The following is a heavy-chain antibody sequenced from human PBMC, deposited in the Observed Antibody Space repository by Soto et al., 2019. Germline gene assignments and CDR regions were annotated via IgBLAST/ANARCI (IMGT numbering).Heavy chain of an antibody. CDR1: GASVSSGY. CDR2: MYFGGSF. Sequence: LSLTCTVSGASVSSGYWSWIRQPPGKGLEWIGFMYFGGSFNYNPALTSRVTISVDTSKNQFSMKVTSVTAADTAVYYCARSYYGGTGFAVDPWGPGTLVTVSS. CDR3: ARSYYGGTGFAVDP. D-gene: IGHD1-26*01. V-gene: IGHV4-59*02. J-gene: IGHJ5*02.